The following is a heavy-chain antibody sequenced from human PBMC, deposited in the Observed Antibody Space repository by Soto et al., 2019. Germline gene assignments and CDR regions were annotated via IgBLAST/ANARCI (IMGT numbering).Heavy chain of an antibody. CDR3: AHRRSSSGWDDAFDI. D-gene: IGHD6-19*01. Sequence: QITLKESGPTLVKPTQTLTLTCTFSGFSLSTSGVGVGWIRQPPGKALECLALIYWDDDRRYSPSLKIRLTITKDTSKNQVVLTMTNLDPMDTATYYCAHRRSSSGWDDAFDIWGQGTMVTVSS. J-gene: IGHJ3*02. CDR2: IYWDDDR. V-gene: IGHV2-5*02. CDR1: GFSLSTSGVG.